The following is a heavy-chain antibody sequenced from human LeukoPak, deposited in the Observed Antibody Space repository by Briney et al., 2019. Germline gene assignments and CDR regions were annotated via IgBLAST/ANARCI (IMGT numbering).Heavy chain of an antibody. CDR2: IYYSGST. J-gene: IGHJ4*02. V-gene: IGHV4-39*07. Sequence: SETLSLTCTVSGGSISSSSYYWGWIRQPPGKGLEWIGSIYYSGSTYYNPSLKSRVTISVDTSKNQFSLKLSSVTAADTAVYYCAREIKEVGATKRLSYFDYWGQGTLVTVSS. CDR3: AREIKEVGATKRLSYFDY. D-gene: IGHD1-26*01. CDR1: GGSISSSSYY.